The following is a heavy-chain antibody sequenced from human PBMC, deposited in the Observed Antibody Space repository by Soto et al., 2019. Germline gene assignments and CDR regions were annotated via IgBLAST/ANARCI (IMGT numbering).Heavy chain of an antibody. CDR3: ARDGLYYYDSSGYYHYYYYGMDV. V-gene: IGHV4-30-4*01. Sequence: PSETLSLTCTVSGGSISSGDYYWSWIRQPPGRGLEWIGYIYYSWSTDYNPSLKSRVTISLETSKNQFSLKLSSVNAADTAVYYCARDGLYYYDSSGYYHYYYYGMDVWGQGTTVTVS. J-gene: IGHJ6*02. D-gene: IGHD3-22*01. CDR2: IYYSWST. CDR1: GGSISSGDYY.